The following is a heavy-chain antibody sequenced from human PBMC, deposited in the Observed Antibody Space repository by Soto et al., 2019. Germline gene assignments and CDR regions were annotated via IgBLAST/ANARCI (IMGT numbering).Heavy chain of an antibody. CDR3: AHPRGYGVFDAYDI. V-gene: IGHV3-23*01. Sequence: EVQLLESGGGLVQPGGSLRLSCAASGFTFSTYAMSWVRQAPGQRLEWVSAISGSGGSTYSADSVKDLFTISRDNSMNTLYLQMNSLRLEDTAVYYCAHPRGYGVFDAYDIWGQGTMVTVSS. J-gene: IGHJ3*02. CDR2: ISGSGGST. D-gene: IGHD4-17*01. CDR1: GFTFSTYA.